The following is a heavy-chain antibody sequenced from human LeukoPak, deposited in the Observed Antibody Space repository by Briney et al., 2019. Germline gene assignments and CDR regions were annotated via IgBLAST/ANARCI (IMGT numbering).Heavy chain of an antibody. CDR1: GFTFSSYG. D-gene: IGHD1-7*01. CDR3: ARDQGWNYALFDY. V-gene: IGHV3-21*01. J-gene: IGHJ4*02. CDR2: ISSSSSYI. Sequence: GRSLRLSCAASGFTFSSYGMHWVRQAPGKGLEWVSSISSSSSYIYYADSVKGRFTISRDNAKNSLYLQMNSLRAEDTAVYYCARDQGWNYALFDYWGQGTLVTVSS.